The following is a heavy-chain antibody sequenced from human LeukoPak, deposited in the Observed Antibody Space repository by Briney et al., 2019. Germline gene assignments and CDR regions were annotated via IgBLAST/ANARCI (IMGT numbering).Heavy chain of an antibody. Sequence: PGGSLRLSCEASGFTFSSYTMNWVRQAPGKGLEWVSSISPSTSDIYYADSMKGRFTISRDNTKNSLYLQMNSLRAEDTAVYYCAELGITMIGGVWGKGTTVTISS. CDR2: ISPSTSDI. J-gene: IGHJ6*04. CDR1: GFTFSSYT. CDR3: AELGITMIGGV. D-gene: IGHD3-10*02. V-gene: IGHV3-21*01.